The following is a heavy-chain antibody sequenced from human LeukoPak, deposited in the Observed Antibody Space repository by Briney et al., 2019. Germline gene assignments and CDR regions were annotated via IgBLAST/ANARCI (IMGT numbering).Heavy chain of an antibody. V-gene: IGHV3-30*18. Sequence: GRSLRLSCAASGFTFSSYDMHWVRQAPGKGLEWVSLISYDGRDKYYADSVRGRITISRDNSKNTMYVQMNSLRADDTAVYYCAKDFGTTGTMDVWGQGTTVTVSS. CDR2: ISYDGRDK. J-gene: IGHJ6*02. CDR1: GFTFSSYD. D-gene: IGHD1-1*01. CDR3: AKDFGTTGTMDV.